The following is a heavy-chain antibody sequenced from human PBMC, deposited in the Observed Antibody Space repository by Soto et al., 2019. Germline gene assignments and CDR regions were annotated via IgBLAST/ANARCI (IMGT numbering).Heavy chain of an antibody. D-gene: IGHD2-21*02. CDR3: AREDDGGDSLDV. V-gene: IGHV4-30-4*08. Sequence: PSETLSLTCTVSGDSISSDYYHWTWIRQSPGKDLEWIGYIHHSGSILYNPSLKSRVTISVDTSKNQFSLHLTSVTAADTAVYCCAREDDGGDSLDVWGQGTTVS. CDR1: GDSISSDYYH. J-gene: IGHJ6*02. CDR2: IHHSGSI.